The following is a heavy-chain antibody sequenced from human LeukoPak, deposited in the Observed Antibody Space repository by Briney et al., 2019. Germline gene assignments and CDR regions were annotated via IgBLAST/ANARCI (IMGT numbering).Heavy chain of an antibody. D-gene: IGHD5-24*01. V-gene: IGHV3-23*01. CDR3: ARGGVATIMANAFDI. CDR1: GFTFSTYA. J-gene: IGHJ3*02. Sequence: GGSLRLSCTASGFTFSTYAMTWLRQPPGKGLEWVSTITDSAAATYYRESVKGRFTISRDNSKNTLYLQMNSLRAEDTALYHCARGGVATIMANAFDIWGQGTMVTVSS. CDR2: ITDSAAAT.